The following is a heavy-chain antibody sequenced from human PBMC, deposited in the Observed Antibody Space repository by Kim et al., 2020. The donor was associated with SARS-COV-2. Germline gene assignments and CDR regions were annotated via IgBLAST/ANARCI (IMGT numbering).Heavy chain of an antibody. D-gene: IGHD5-18*01. Sequence: TYDNPSLKSQVTISVDTSKNQFSLKLSSVTAADTAVYYCASPGIQLWFLYWGQGTLVTVSS. J-gene: IGHJ4*02. CDR2: T. CDR3: ASPGIQLWFLY. V-gene: IGHV4-39*07.